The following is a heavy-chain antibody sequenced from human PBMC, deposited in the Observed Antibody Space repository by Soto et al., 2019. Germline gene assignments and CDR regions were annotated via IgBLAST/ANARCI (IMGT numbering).Heavy chain of an antibody. CDR3: ARDLGGQIVDY. D-gene: IGHD1-26*01. Sequence: ASVKVSCKASGYTFTNYAIHWVRQAPGQRLEWMGWINVGNGNTKYAQKFQGRVTMTRDTSTSTTYMDLSSLRSEDTAVYYCARDLGGQIVDYWGQGTLVTVSS. CDR2: INVGNGNT. V-gene: IGHV1-3*01. CDR1: GYTFTNYA. J-gene: IGHJ4*02.